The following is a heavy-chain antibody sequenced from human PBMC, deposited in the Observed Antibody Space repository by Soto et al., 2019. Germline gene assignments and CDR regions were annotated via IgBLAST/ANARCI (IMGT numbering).Heavy chain of an antibody. V-gene: IGHV5-51*01. D-gene: IGHD3-3*01. CDR3: ARLTIFGVAPYYYGMDV. Sequence: PGESLKISCKGSGYSFTSYWIGWVRQMPGKGLEWMGIIYPGDSDTRYSPSFQGQVTISADKSISTAYLQWSSLKASDTAMYYCARLTIFGVAPYYYGMDVWGQGTTVTVSS. CDR2: IYPGDSDT. J-gene: IGHJ6*02. CDR1: GYSFTSYW.